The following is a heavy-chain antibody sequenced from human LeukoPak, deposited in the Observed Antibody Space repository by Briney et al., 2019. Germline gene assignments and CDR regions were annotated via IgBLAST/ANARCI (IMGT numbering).Heavy chain of an antibody. CDR1: GFTFTKYW. CDR2: IKQDGSDK. D-gene: IGHD3-3*01. V-gene: IGHV3-7*03. J-gene: IGHJ6*03. Sequence: GGSLRLSCAASGFTFTKYWMTWVRQAPGKGLEWVGNIKQDGSDKNYMDSVKGRFTISRDNTKNSVYLQMNSLRAEDTAVYYCAKYIYDFWSGYYKGGYYYYMDVWGKGTTVTVSS. CDR3: AKYIYDFWSGYYKGGYYYYMDV.